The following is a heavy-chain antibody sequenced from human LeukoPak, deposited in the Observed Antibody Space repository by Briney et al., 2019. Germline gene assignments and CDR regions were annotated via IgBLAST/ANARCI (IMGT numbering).Heavy chain of an antibody. V-gene: IGHV3-23*01. CDR1: GFTFSSYA. CDR2: ISGSGGST. Sequence: GASLRLSCAASGFTFSSYAMSWVRQAPGKGLEWVSAISGSGGSTYYADSVKGRFTISRDNSKNTLYLQMNRLRAEDTAVYYCAKGPKYYDILTGPEYFQHWGQGTLVTVSS. D-gene: IGHD3-9*01. CDR3: AKGPKYYDILTGPEYFQH. J-gene: IGHJ1*01.